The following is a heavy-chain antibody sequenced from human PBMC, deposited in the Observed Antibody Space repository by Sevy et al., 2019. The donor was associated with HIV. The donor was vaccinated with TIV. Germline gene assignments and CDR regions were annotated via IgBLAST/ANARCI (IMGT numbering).Heavy chain of an antibody. D-gene: IGHD3-22*01. CDR3: ARENYEPYYYDSSGYPSPAWFDP. CDR2: IIPIFGTA. CDR1: GCTFSSYA. V-gene: IGHV1-69*13. J-gene: IGHJ5*02. Sequence: ASVKVSCKASGCTFSSYAISWVRQAPGQGLEWMGGIIPIFGTANYAQKFQGRVTITAGESTSTAYMELSSLRSEDTAGNSCARENYEPYYYDSSGYPSPAWFDPWGQGTLVTVSS.